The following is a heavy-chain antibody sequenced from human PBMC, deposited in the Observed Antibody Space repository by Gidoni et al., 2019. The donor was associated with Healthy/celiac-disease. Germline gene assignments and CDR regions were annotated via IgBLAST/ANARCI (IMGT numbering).Heavy chain of an antibody. J-gene: IGHJ4*02. CDR2: IWYDGSNK. CDR1: GFTFSSYG. Sequence: QVQLVESGGGVVQPGRSLRLSCAASGFTFSSYGMHWVRQAPGKGLGWVAVIWYDGSNKYYADSVKGRFTISRDNSKNTLYLQMNSLRAEDTAVYYCARDEDSYGKFDYWGQGTLVTVSS. D-gene: IGHD5-18*01. CDR3: ARDEDSYGKFDY. V-gene: IGHV3-33*01.